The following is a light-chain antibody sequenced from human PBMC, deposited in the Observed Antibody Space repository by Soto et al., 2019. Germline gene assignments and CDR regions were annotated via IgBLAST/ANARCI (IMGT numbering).Light chain of an antibody. J-gene: IGLJ2*01. CDR1: SSDIGVYTY. V-gene: IGLV2-8*01. CDR2: EVT. CDR3: SLYAGIKGV. Sequence: QSVLTQPASVSGSPGQSVSISCTGISSDIGVYTYVSWYQHHPGKAPKLILYEVTKRPSGVPDRFSGSKSGNTAFLTVSGLQAEDDADYYCSLYAGIKGVFGGGTQLTVL.